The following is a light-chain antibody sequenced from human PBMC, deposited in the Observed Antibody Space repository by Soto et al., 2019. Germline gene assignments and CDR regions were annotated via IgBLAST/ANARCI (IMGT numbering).Light chain of an antibody. CDR1: QGISSA. CDR3: QQFQSYALT. Sequence: AIQLTQSPSSLSASVGDRVTITCRASQGISSALAWYQHKPGRAPRLLIYDASSLQSGVSSRFSGSRSGTEFTLTISSLQPEDFATYYCQQFQSYALTFGGGTKLEIK. CDR2: DAS. V-gene: IGKV1-13*02. J-gene: IGKJ4*01.